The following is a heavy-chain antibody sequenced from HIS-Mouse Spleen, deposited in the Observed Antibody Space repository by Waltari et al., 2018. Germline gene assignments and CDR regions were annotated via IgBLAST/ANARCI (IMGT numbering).Heavy chain of an antibody. CDR1: GFTFSSYA. V-gene: IGHV3-30*04. CDR3: ARDRLGGSGSYYFDY. CDR2: ISYDGSNK. D-gene: IGHD3-10*01. J-gene: IGHJ4*02. Sequence: QVQLVESGGGVVQPGRSLRLSCAASGFTFSSYAMHWVRPAPGKGVEWVGVISYDGSNKYYADSVKGRFTISRDNSKNTLYLQMNSLRAEDTAVYYCARDRLGGSGSYYFDYWGQGTLVTVSS.